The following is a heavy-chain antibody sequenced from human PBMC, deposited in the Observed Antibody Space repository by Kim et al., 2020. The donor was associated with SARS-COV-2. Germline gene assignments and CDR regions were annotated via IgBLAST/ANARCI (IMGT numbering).Heavy chain of an antibody. D-gene: IGHD3-22*01. CDR2: ISYDGRNK. Sequence: GGSLRLSCAASGLNFDSSAMNWVRQTPGMGLEWVAVISYDGRNKDYADSVKGRFTISRDNPKSTLYLEMNSLRVEDTALYYCARGNYYESMTLSDYYNGMDVWGQGTTVTVSS. J-gene: IGHJ6*02. CDR1: GLNFDSSA. V-gene: IGHV3-30-3*01. CDR3: ARGNYYESMTLSDYYNGMDV.